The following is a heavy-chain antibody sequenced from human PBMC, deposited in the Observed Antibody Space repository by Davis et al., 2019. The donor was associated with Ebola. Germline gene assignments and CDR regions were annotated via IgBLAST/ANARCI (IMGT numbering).Heavy chain of an antibody. CDR2: ITNGGSTN. V-gene: IGHV3-48*02. CDR3: ARGRWNYAMDY. CDR1: GFSFNSYT. J-gene: IGHJ4*02. D-gene: IGHD1-7*01. Sequence: PGGSLGLSCIASGFSFNSYTMNWVRQAPGKGLEWLSYITNGGSTNSYADSVKGRFTVSRDNAKNSLFLQMNSLRDEDTAVYYCARGRWNYAMDYWGLGTLVIVSS.